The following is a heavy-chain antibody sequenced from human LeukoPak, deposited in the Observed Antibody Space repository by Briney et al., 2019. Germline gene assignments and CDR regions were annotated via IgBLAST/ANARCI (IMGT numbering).Heavy chain of an antibody. CDR1: GYTFTGYY. V-gene: IGHV1-2*02. CDR2: INPNSGGT. D-gene: IGHD1-26*01. J-gene: IGHJ4*02. CDR3: ARESPVGATGY. Sequence: ASVKVSCKASGYTFTGYYMHWVRQAPGQGLEWMGWINPNSGGTNYAQKFQGRVTMTRDTSISTAYMEPSRLRSDGTAVYYCARESPVGATGYWGQGTLVTVSS.